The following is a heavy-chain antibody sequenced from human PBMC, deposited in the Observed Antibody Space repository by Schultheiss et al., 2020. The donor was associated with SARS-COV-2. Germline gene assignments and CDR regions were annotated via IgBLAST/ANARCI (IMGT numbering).Heavy chain of an antibody. D-gene: IGHD1-26*01. V-gene: IGHV1-8*02. CDR2: MNPNSGNT. CDR3: ARIGRYSGSYGY. CDR1: GGTFSSYA. J-gene: IGHJ1*01. Sequence: ASVKVSCMASGGTFSSYAMHWVRQAPGQRLEWMGWMNPNSGNTGYAQKFQGRVTMTRDTSRSTVYVELSSLRSEDTAVYYCARIGRYSGSYGYWGQGTLVTVSS.